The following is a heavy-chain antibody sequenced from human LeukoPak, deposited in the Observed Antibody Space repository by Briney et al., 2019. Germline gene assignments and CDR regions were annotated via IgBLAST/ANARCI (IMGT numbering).Heavy chain of an antibody. CDR1: GYTFTSYG. J-gene: IGHJ4*02. D-gene: IGHD3-22*01. CDR2: ISGYNGNT. CDR3: VRDVRFFDSRGYPGY. V-gene: IGHV1-18*01. Sequence: ASVKVSCKASGYTFTSYGISWVRQAPGQGLEWMGWISGYNGNTDYVQKFQGRVTMTTDTSTNTAHMELGSLRSDDTAVYYCVRDVRFFDSRGYPGYWGQGTLVTVSS.